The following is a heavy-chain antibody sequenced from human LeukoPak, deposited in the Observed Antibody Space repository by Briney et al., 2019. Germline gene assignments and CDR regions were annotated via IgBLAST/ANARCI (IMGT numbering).Heavy chain of an antibody. CDR2: FSISGSP. J-gene: IGHJ4*02. CDR3: ARERIREIPSLDF. CDR1: GASISSTFYS. D-gene: IGHD3-10*01. V-gene: IGHV4-61*02. Sequence: SETQSLTCTVSGASISSTFYSWTWIRQPAGQGLEFIGRFSISGSPNYNPSLKSRVNISMDTSKNQFSLRLTSVTAADTAIYFCARERIREIPSLDFWGQGTLVTVSS.